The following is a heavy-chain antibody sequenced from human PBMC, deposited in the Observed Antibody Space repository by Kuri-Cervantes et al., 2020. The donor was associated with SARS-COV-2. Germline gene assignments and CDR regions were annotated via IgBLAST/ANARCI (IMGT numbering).Heavy chain of an antibody. J-gene: IGHJ4*02. D-gene: IGHD2-2*01. V-gene: IGHV4-38-2*01. Sequence: SQTLSLTCAVSGYSISSGYYWGWIRQPPGKGLGWIGSIYHSGSTYYNPSLKSRVTISVDTSKNQFSLKLSSVTAADTAVYYCARQGGIVVVPAALWGQGTLVTVSS. CDR2: IYHSGST. CDR1: GYSISSGYY. CDR3: ARQGGIVVVPAAL.